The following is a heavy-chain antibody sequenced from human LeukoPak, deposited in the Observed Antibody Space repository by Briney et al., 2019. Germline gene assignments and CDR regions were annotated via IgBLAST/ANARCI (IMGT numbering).Heavy chain of an antibody. Sequence: PSETLSLTCTVSGGSIIISNYYWGWIRQSPGKGLECIGKISYSGSTYYNPSPRSRVHMSVDTSTNQFSLKLSSVTAADTAVYYCARLTDFWGQGILVTVST. CDR2: ISYSGST. J-gene: IGHJ4*02. CDR3: ARLTDF. CDR1: GGSIIISNYY. V-gene: IGHV4-39*01.